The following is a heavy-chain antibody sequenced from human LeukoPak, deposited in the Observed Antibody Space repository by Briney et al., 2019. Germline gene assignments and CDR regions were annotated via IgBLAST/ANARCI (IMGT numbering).Heavy chain of an antibody. CDR1: GFTFSSYA. V-gene: IGHV3-21*01. CDR2: ISSSSYI. CDR3: ARALDFWTSPNDAFDI. Sequence: GGSLRLSCAASGFTFSSYAMSWVRQAPGKGLEWVSSISSSSYIYYADSVKGRFTISRDNAKNSLYLQMNSLRAEDTAVYYCARALDFWTSPNDAFDIWGQGTMVTVSS. D-gene: IGHD3/OR15-3a*01. J-gene: IGHJ3*02.